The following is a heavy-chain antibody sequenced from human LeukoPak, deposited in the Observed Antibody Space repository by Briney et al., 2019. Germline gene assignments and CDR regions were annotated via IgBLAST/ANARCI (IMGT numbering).Heavy chain of an antibody. D-gene: IGHD1-26*01. J-gene: IGHJ3*02. Sequence: ASVKVSCKASGYTFTNYGISWVRQAPGQGLEWMGWISAYNGNTNYAQKLQGRVTITRNTSISTAYMELSSLRSEDTAVYYCARVYSGSYSVAFDIWGQGTMVTVSS. CDR2: ISAYNGNT. CDR3: ARVYSGSYSVAFDI. V-gene: IGHV1-18*01. CDR1: GYTFTNYG.